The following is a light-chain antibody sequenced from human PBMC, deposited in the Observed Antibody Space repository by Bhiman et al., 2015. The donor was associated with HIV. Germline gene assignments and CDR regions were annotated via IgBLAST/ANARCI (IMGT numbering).Light chain of an antibody. CDR3: QFWDRNSDRSVV. V-gene: IGLV3-21*04. J-gene: IGLJ2*01. CDR2: YDG. CDR1: DIGSKI. Sequence: SYMLTQPPSVSVAPGKTATITCGGNDIGSKIVHWYQQKPGQAPLLVISYDGDRPSGISDRFSGSNSATTATLVISRAEGGDEADYYCQFWDRNSDRSVVFGGGTKLTVL.